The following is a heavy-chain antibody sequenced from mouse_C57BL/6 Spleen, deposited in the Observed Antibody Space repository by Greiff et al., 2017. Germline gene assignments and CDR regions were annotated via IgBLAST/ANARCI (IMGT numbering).Heavy chain of an antibody. D-gene: IGHD1-1*01. Sequence: VQLQESGAELVKPGASVKISCKASGYAFSSYWLNWVKQRPGKGLEWIGQIYPGDGDTNYNGKFKGKATLTADKSSSTAYMQLSSLTSEDSAVYFCARRGSDWYFDVWGTGTTVTVSS. V-gene: IGHV1-80*01. CDR2: IYPGDGDT. CDR3: ARRGSDWYFDV. CDR1: GYAFSSYW. J-gene: IGHJ1*03.